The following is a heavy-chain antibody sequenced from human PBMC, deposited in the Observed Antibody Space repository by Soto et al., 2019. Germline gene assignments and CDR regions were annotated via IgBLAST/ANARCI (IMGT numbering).Heavy chain of an antibody. CDR2: ISGSGGST. V-gene: IGHV3-23*01. Sequence: PGGSLRLSCVASGFTFSSYAMSWVRQAPGKGLEWVSAISGSGGSTYYADSVKGRFTISGDNSKNTLYLQMNSLRAEDTAVYYCAKYTVKYYYGMDVWGQGTTVTVSS. J-gene: IGHJ6*02. CDR3: AKYTVKYYYGMDV. CDR1: GFTFSSYA. D-gene: IGHD4-4*01.